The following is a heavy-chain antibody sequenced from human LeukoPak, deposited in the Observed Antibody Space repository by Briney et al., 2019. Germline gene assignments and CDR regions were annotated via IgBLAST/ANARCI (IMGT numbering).Heavy chain of an antibody. V-gene: IGHV1-8*03. Sequence: ASVKVSCKASGYTFTSYDINWVRQATGQGLEWMGWMNPNSGNTGYAQKFQGRVTITRNTSISTAYMELSSLRSEDTAVYYCARVSPWYYGDYEADYWGQGTLVNVSS. CDR1: GYTFTSYD. CDR3: ARVSPWYYGDYEADY. D-gene: IGHD4-17*01. CDR2: MNPNSGNT. J-gene: IGHJ4*02.